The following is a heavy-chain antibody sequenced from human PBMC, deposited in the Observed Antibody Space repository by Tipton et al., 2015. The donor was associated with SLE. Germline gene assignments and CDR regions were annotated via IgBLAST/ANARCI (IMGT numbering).Heavy chain of an antibody. V-gene: IGHV3-53*01. Sequence: SLRLSCEPSGFVFHRYNMNWVRRAPGKGLEWVSVMYSGGSTYYADSVKGRFTISRDNTKNTLYLQMNSLRADDTALYYCVKVGSTAWNDYFQHWGRGTLVTVSS. CDR3: VKVGSTAWNDYFQH. CDR1: GFVFHRYN. CDR2: MYSGGST. J-gene: IGHJ2*01. D-gene: IGHD3-16*01.